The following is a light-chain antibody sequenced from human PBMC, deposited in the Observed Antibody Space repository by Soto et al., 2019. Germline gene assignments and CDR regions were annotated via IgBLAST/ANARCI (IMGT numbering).Light chain of an antibody. CDR2: SNN. CDR1: SSNIGTNT. Sequence: QSVLTQPPSASGTPGQRVTISCSGSSSNIGTNTVNWYQHLPGTAPKLLIYSNNQRPSGVPDRFSGSKSGTSGSLAISGLQFEDEADYYCAAWDDSLKGAVFGGGTKLTVL. J-gene: IGLJ2*01. CDR3: AAWDDSLKGAV. V-gene: IGLV1-44*01.